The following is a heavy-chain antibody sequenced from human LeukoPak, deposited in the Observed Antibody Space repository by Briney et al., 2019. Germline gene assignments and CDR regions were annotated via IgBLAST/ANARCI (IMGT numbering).Heavy chain of an antibody. D-gene: IGHD2-2*01. CDR1: GGSISSGGYY. CDR2: IYYSGST. V-gene: IGHV4-31*03. J-gene: IGHJ6*02. CDR3: ARDNIVVVPAAGETYYYGMDV. Sequence: SETLSLTCTVSGGSISSGGYYWSWIRQHPGKGLEWIGYIYYSGSTYYNPSLKSRVTISVDTSKNQFSLKLSSVTAADTAVYYCARDNIVVVPAAGETYYYGMDVWGQGTTVTVSS.